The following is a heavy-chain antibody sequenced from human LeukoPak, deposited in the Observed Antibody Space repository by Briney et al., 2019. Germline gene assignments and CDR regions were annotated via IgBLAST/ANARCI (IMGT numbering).Heavy chain of an antibody. CDR3: AGEVRARDGYNYGGSGY. V-gene: IGHV4-61*02. J-gene: IGHJ4*02. CDR2: ISATGST. D-gene: IGHD5-24*01. Sequence: KPSETLSLTCTVSGGSISSGSYYWTWIRQPAGKGLEWIGRISATGSTNYNPSLKSRVTISIDTSKNQFSLKLSSGTAADTAVYYWAGEVRARDGYNYGGSGYWGQGTLATVSS. CDR1: GGSISSGSYY.